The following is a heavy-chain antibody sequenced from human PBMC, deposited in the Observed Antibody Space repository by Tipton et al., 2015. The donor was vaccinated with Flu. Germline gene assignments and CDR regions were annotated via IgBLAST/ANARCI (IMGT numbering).Heavy chain of an antibody. Sequence: TLSLTCTASGGSMSSFCWSWIRQPAGKGLEFIGRIYTSGTSNYNPSLKSRVAMSIDTSKSQFSLKLSSVTAADTAVYYCARRRYDFWSGYYWSYWYFDIWGRGTLVTVSS. CDR1: GGSMSSFC. D-gene: IGHD3-3*01. V-gene: IGHV4-4*07. CDR2: IYTSGTS. J-gene: IGHJ2*01. CDR3: ARRRYDFWSGYYWSYWYFDI.